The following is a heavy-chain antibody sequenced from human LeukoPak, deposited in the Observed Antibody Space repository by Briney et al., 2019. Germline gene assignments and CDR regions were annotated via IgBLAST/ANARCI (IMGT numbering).Heavy chain of an antibody. Sequence: ASVKVSFKASGYTFTSYGISWVRQAPGQGLEWMGWISGYNGNTNYAQKLQGRVTMTTDTSTSTAYMELRSLRSDDTAVYYCARDGTCSGGSCYSSYYYYYYGMDVWGQGTTVTVSS. CDR1: GYTFTSYG. J-gene: IGHJ6*02. CDR2: ISGYNGNT. D-gene: IGHD2-15*01. CDR3: ARDGTCSGGSCYSSYYYYYYGMDV. V-gene: IGHV1-18*01.